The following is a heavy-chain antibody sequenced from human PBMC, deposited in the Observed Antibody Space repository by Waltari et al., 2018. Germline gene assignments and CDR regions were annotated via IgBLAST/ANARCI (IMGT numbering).Heavy chain of an antibody. CDR2: IYTSGST. V-gene: IGHV4-4*07. Sequence: QVQLQESGPGLVKPSETLSLTCTVSGGSISSYYWSWIRQPAGKGLEWIGRIYTSGSTNYNPSLKSRVTMSVDTSKNQFSLKLSSVTAADTAVYYCARDRQRGSSWTRPDDAFDIWGQGTMVTVSS. J-gene: IGHJ3*02. CDR3: ARDRQRGSSWTRPDDAFDI. CDR1: GGSISSYY. D-gene: IGHD6-13*01.